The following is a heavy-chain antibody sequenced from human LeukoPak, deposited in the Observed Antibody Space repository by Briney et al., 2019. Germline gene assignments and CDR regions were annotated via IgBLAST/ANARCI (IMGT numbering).Heavy chain of an antibody. CDR2: ISGDGGST. J-gene: IGHJ6*03. D-gene: IGHD3-10*01. Sequence: GGSLRLPCAASGFTFDDYAMHWVRQAPGKGLEWVSLISGDGGSTYYADSVKGRFTISRDNSKNSLYLQMNSLRTEDTALYYCAKGPSGGSGYYYYYYYMDVWGKGTTVTVSS. V-gene: IGHV3-43*02. CDR3: AKGPSGGSGYYYYYYYMDV. CDR1: GFTFDDYA.